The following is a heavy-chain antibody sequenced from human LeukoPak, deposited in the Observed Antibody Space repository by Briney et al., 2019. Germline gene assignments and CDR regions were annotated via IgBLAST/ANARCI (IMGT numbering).Heavy chain of an antibody. CDR2: IYYSGST. J-gene: IGHJ3*02. V-gene: IGHV4-59*08. D-gene: IGHD3-3*02. Sequence: SETLSLTCTVSGGSISSYYWSWIRQPPGKGLEWIGYIYYSGSTYYNPSLKSRVTISVDTSKNQFSLKLSSVTAADTAVYYCARALASDIWGQGTMVTVSS. CDR1: GGSISSYY. CDR3: ARALASDI.